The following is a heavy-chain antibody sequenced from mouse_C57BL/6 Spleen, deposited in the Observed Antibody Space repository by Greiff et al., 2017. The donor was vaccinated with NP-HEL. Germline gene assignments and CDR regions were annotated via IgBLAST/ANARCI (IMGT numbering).Heavy chain of an antibody. D-gene: IGHD1-1*02. V-gene: IGHV1-80*01. CDR3: ARGDLMVGGAWFAD. CDR1: GYAFSSYW. Sequence: QVQLQQSGAELVKPGASVKISCKASGYAFSSYWMNWVKQRPGQGLEWIGQIYPGDGDTNYNGKFKGKATLTADKSSSTAYMQLSSLTSEDSAVYFCARGDLMVGGAWFADWGQGTLVTVSA. CDR2: IYPGDGDT. J-gene: IGHJ3*01.